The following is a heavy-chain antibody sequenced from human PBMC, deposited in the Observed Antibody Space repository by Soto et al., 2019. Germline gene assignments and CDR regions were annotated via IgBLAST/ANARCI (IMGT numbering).Heavy chain of an antibody. J-gene: IGHJ4*02. V-gene: IGHV3-21*01. CDR2: ISASGTYI. D-gene: IGHD5-18*01. CDR3: ATDWGYSYGFGFDY. Sequence: EVQLVESGGGLVKPGGSLRLSCAVSGLTFSNYNVNWVRQAPGKGLEWVSFISASGTYIYYADSVKGRFSISRDNAKNSLYLQMNGLRAEDTAIYYCATDWGYSYGFGFDYWGQGTLVTVSS. CDR1: GLTFSNYN.